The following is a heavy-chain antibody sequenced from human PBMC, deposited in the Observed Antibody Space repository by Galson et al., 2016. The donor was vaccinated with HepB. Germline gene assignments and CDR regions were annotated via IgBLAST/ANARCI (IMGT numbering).Heavy chain of an antibody. CDR2: INPSGGST. CDR3: ARGSPRARTTVISGL. V-gene: IGHV1-46*01. D-gene: IGHD4-17*01. Sequence: VKVSCKASGYTLTNYYIHWVRQTPGQGLEWMGLINPSGGSTIYAQKFQGRVTMTRDTSTSTVYMELSSLRSEDTAVYYCARGSPRARTTVISGLWGQGTMVTVSS. J-gene: IGHJ4*02. CDR1: GYTLTNYY.